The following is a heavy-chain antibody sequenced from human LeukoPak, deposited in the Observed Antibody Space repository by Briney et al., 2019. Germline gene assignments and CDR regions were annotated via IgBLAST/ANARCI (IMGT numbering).Heavy chain of an antibody. Sequence: SETLSLTCAVYGGSFSGYYWSWIRQPPGKGLEWIGEINHSGSTNYNPSLKSRVTISVDTSKNQFSLKLSSVTAADTAVYYCARDTITIFGVVYWFDPWGQGTLVTVSS. D-gene: IGHD3-3*01. CDR1: GGSFSGYY. J-gene: IGHJ5*02. CDR2: INHSGST. V-gene: IGHV4-34*01. CDR3: ARDTITIFGVVYWFDP.